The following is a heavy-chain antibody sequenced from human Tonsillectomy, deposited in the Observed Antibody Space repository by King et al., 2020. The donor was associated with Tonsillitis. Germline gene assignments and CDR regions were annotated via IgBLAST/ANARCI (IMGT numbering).Heavy chain of an antibody. CDR2: IYYSGST. J-gene: IGHJ2*01. Sequence: QLQESGPGLVKPSQTLSLTCAVSGGSISSGGYSWSWIRQPPGKGLEWIGYIYYSGSTYYNPSLKSRVTISVDTSKNQFSLKLSSVTAADTAVYYCARGGGYRGYDWYFALSGRGALVTVSS. D-gene: IGHD5-12*01. CDR3: ARGGGYRGYDWYFAL. V-gene: IGHV4-30-4*07. CDR1: GGSISSGGYS.